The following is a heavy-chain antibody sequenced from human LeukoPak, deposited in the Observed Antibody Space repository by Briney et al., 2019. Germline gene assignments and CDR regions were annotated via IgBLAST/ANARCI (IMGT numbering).Heavy chain of an antibody. V-gene: IGHV3-30*02. Sequence: GGSLRLSCAASGFTFSSYGMHWVRQAPGKGLEWVAFIRYDGNNKYYADSVKGRFTISRDNSKNTLYLQMNSLRAEDTAVYYCAKDSLSPDCSSTSCYGYFDYWGQGTLVTVSS. CDR3: AKDSLSPDCSSTSCYGYFDY. CDR1: GFTFSSYG. J-gene: IGHJ4*02. CDR2: IRYDGNNK. D-gene: IGHD2-2*01.